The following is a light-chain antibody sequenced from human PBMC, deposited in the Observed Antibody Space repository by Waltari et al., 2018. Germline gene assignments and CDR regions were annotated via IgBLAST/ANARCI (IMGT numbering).Light chain of an antibody. V-gene: IGLV1-44*01. Sequence: QSVLTQPPSASGTPGQRVTISCSGSSPNIGSNTVNWYQQLPGTAPKLLIYSNNQRPSGVPDRFSGSKSGTSASLAISGLQSEDEADYYCAAWDDSQNGYVFGTGTKVTVL. J-gene: IGLJ1*01. CDR1: SPNIGSNT. CDR3: AAWDDSQNGYV. CDR2: SNN.